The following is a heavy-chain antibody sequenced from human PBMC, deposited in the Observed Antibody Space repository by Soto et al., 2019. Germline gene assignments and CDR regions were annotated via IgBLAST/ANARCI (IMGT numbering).Heavy chain of an antibody. CDR1: NGPITSGGYY. D-gene: IGHD1-26*01. V-gene: IGHV4-31*03. CDR2: IYHSGST. J-gene: IGHJ4*02. CDR3: ARMSGTYYVPDY. Sequence: QVQLQESGPRLVEASQTLSLTCTVSNGPITSGGYYWRWIRQPPGKRLEWIGYIYHSGSTFYSPYLQSRLTMSVDTSKNQFSLTLSSVTAADTAVYHCARMSGTYYVPDYWGQGTPVTVSS.